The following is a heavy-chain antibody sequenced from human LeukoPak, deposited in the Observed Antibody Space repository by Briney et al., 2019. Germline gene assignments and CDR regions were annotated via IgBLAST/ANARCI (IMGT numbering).Heavy chain of an antibody. CDR2: IKSKTDGGTT. J-gene: IGHJ6*02. Sequence: GGSLRLSCAASGFTVSNAWMSWVRQAPGKGLEWAGRIKSKTDGGTTDYAAPVKGRFTISRDDSKNTLYLQMNSLKTEDTAVYYCTTDWMTTVTTRVYYYYGMDVWGHGTTVTVSS. CDR1: GFTVSNAW. D-gene: IGHD4-11*01. V-gene: IGHV3-15*01. CDR3: TTDWMTTVTTRVYYYYGMDV.